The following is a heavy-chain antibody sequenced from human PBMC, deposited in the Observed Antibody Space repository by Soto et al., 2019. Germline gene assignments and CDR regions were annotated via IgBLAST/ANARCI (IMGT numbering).Heavy chain of an antibody. Sequence: GGSLRLSCAASGFTFSSYWMSWVRQAPGKGLEWVANIKQDGGEKYYVDSVKGRFTISRDNAKNSLYLQMNSLRAEDTAVYYCARDLGGTYYDFWSGYSSFWFDPWGQGTLVTVSS. CDR3: ARDLGGTYYDFWSGYSSFWFDP. CDR1: GFTFSSYW. V-gene: IGHV3-7*03. J-gene: IGHJ5*02. CDR2: IKQDGGEK. D-gene: IGHD3-3*01.